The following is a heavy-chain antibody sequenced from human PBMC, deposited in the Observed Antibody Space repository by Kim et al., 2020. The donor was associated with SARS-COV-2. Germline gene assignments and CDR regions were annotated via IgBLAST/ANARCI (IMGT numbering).Heavy chain of an antibody. J-gene: IGHJ5*02. V-gene: IGHV1-8*01. CDR2: MHASDGDT. D-gene: IGHD4-17*01. CDR3: ARAAGDFFDP. Sequence: ASVKVSCKASGFTLSQYQINWVRQAPGQGLEWMGWMHASDGDTSYEQKFQGRITLTRNISINTAYMELSSLISGDTATYYCARAAGDFFDPWGQGTLVIVSS. CDR1: GFTLSQYQ.